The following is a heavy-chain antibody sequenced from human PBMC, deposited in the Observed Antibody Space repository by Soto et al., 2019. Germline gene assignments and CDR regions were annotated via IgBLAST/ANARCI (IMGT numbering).Heavy chain of an antibody. V-gene: IGHV3-48*01. J-gene: IGHJ5*02. CDR3: AIFYWAIELFTCLYP. CDR1: GFTFSSYS. CDR2: ISSSGSTI. D-gene: IGHD2-8*02. Sequence: EVQLVESGGGLVQPGGSLRLSCAASGFTFSSYSMNWVRQAPGKGLEWVSAISSSGSTIYYADSVKGRFTISRDNSKKSMYLQMKSLRADDMGVEYGAIFYWAIELFTCLYPWGQGTLVTVSS.